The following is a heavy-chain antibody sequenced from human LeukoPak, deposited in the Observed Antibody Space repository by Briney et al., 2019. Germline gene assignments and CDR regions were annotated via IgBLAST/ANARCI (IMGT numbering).Heavy chain of an antibody. CDR2: IYTSGST. CDR3: ARVALGYDILTGYYKDNDAFDI. V-gene: IGHV4-4*07. CDR1: GGSISSYY. J-gene: IGHJ3*02. D-gene: IGHD3-9*01. Sequence: SETLSLTCTVSGGSISSYYWSWIRQPAGKGLEWIGRIYTSGSTNYNPSLKSRVTMLVDTSKNQFSLKLSSVTAADTAVYYCARVALGYDILTGYYKDNDAFDIWGQGTMVTVSS.